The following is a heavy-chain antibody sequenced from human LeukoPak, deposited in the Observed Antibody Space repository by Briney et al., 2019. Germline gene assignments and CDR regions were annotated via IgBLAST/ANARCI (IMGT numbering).Heavy chain of an antibody. D-gene: IGHD6-19*01. CDR2: IYTSGST. J-gene: IGHJ4*02. Sequence: PSETLSLTCTLSGGSISDYYWSWIRQPAGKGLEWIGRIYTSGSTNYNPSLKSRVTMSVVTSKNQFSLKLSSVTAADTAVYYCARDRHGMSVSDYFDYWGQGTLVTLSS. V-gene: IGHV4-4*07. CDR1: GGSISDYY. CDR3: ARDRHGMSVSDYFDY.